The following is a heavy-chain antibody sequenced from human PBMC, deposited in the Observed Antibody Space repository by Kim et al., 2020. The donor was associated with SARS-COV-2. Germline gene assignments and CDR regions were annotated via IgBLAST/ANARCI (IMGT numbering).Heavy chain of an antibody. V-gene: IGHV1-69*13. J-gene: IGHJ4*02. CDR2: IIPIFGTA. Sequence: SVKVSCKASGGTFSSYAISWVRQAPGQGLEWMGGIIPIFGTANYAQKFQGRVTITADESTSTAYMELSSLRSEDTAVYYCARSYYDSSGYMLVGPFDYWGQGTLVTVSS. D-gene: IGHD3-22*01. CDR1: GGTFSSYA. CDR3: ARSYYDSSGYMLVGPFDY.